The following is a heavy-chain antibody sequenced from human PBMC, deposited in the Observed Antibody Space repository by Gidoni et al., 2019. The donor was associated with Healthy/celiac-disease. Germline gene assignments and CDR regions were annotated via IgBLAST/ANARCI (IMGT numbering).Heavy chain of an antibody. Sequence: QVQLQQWGAGLLKPSETLSLTCAAYGGSFSGYYWSWIRQPPGKGLEWIGEINHSGSTNYNPSLKSRVTISVDTSKNQFSLKLSSVTAADTAVYYCARGREKYNWFDPWGQGTLVTVSS. CDR3: ARGREKYNWFDP. CDR1: GGSFSGYY. CDR2: INHSGST. V-gene: IGHV4-34*01. J-gene: IGHJ5*02.